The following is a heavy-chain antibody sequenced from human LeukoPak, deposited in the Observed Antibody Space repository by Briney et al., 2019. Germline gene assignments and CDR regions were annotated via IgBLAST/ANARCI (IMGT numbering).Heavy chain of an antibody. J-gene: IGHJ4*02. CDR3: AKDNRRHYTSGPNPDSLH. CDR2: ITPNSGSI. D-gene: IGHD6-19*01. V-gene: IGHV3-9*01. Sequence: GRSLRLSCAASGFTFDNYVMHWVRLVPGKGLECVSSITPNSGSIDYADSVKGRSTISRDNAKNSLYLQMNSLRVEDTAFYYCAKDNRRHYTSGPNPDSLHWGQGALVTVSS. CDR1: GFTFDNYV.